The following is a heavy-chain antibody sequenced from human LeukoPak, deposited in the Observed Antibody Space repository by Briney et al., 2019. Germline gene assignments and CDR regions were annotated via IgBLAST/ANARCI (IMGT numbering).Heavy chain of an antibody. D-gene: IGHD6-19*01. Sequence: ASVKVSCKASGCTFISYAISWVRQAPGQGLEWMGGIIPIFGTANYAQKSQGRVTITTDESTSTAYMELSSLRSEDTAVYYCAREGGLGSGWLPFDTWGQGTLVTVSS. CDR2: IIPIFGTA. J-gene: IGHJ5*02. V-gene: IGHV1-69*05. CDR1: GCTFISYA. CDR3: AREGGLGSGWLPFDT.